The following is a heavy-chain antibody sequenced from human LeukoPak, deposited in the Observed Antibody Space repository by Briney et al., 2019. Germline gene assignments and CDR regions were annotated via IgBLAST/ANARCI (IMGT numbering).Heavy chain of an antibody. D-gene: IGHD6-19*01. CDR2: ISYDGSNK. J-gene: IGHJ3*02. CDR3: AKALTSGWYLDAFNI. Sequence: QPGGSLRLSCAAPGFTFSSYAMHWVRQAPGKGLEWVAVISYDGSNKYYADSVKGRFTISRDNSKNTLYLQMNSLRAEDTAVYYCAKALTSGWYLDAFNIWGQGTMVTVSS. V-gene: IGHV3-30*04. CDR1: GFTFSSYA.